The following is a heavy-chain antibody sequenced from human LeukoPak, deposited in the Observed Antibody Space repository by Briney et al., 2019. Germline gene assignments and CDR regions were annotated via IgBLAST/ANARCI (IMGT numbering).Heavy chain of an antibody. V-gene: IGHV3-7*01. Sequence: PGGSLRLSCAASGFTFSSYWMSWVRQAPGKGLEWVANIKQDGSEKYYVDSVKGRFTISRDNAKNPLYLQMNSLRAEDTAVYYCARGKYVVPAAMFYYWGQGTLVTVSS. CDR2: IKQDGSEK. CDR1: GFTFSSYW. D-gene: IGHD2-2*01. CDR3: ARGKYVVPAAMFYY. J-gene: IGHJ4*02.